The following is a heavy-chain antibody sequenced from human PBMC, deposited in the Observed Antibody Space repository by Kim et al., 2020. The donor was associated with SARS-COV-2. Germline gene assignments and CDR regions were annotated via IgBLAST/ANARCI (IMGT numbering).Heavy chain of an antibody. CDR3: ASDRHSGSYRQDWDFDP. V-gene: IGHV1-69*13. CDR1: GCTFSSYA. CDR2: IIPIFGTA. D-gene: IGHD1-26*01. J-gene: IGHJ2*01. Sequence: SVKVSCKASGCTFSSYAISWVRQAPGQGHEWMGGIIPIFGTANYAQKFQGRVTITADEVTSTAYMELRSLRSEDTAVYYCASDRHSGSYRQDWDFDPWGRGTLVTVSS.